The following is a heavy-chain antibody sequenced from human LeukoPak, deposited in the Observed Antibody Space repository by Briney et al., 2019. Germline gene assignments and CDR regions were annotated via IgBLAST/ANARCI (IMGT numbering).Heavy chain of an antibody. V-gene: IGHV1-24*01. Sequence: GASVKVSCKVSGYTLTELSMHWVRQAPGKGLEWMGGFDPEDGETIYAQKFQGRVTMTEDTSTDTAYMELSSLRSEDTAVYYCATGTRITIFGVDRFDYWGQGTLVTVSS. CDR1: GYTLTELS. CDR3: ATGTRITIFGVDRFDY. D-gene: IGHD3-3*01. CDR2: FDPEDGET. J-gene: IGHJ4*02.